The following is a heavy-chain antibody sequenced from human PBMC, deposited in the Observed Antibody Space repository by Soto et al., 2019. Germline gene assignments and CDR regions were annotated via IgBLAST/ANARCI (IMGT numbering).Heavy chain of an antibody. V-gene: IGHV3-30-3*01. CDR1: GFTFSRYA. Sequence: QVQLEESGGGVVQPGRSLRLSCAASGFTFSRYAMHWVRQAPGKGLAWVAFISDDGNKKEYVGSVKGRFTISRDNSRNTLYLQMHSLRTEDTAVYYGVRRRVATISYYGMDVWGQGTTGTVST. J-gene: IGHJ6*01. CDR3: VRRRVATISYYGMDV. D-gene: IGHD5-12*01. CDR2: ISDDGNKK.